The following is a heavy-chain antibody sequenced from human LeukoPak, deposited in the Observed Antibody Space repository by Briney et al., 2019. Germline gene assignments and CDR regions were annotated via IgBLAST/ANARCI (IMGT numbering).Heavy chain of an antibody. D-gene: IGHD3-10*01. Sequence: GGSLRLSCAASGFTFDDYAMHSVRHAPGNGLEWVSGISWNSGSIDYADSVKGRFTIPRDNPKNSLYLQMNSLRAEDTALYYCANDLQGSGRYYYGMDVWGQGTTVTVSS. CDR3: ANDLQGSGRYYYGMDV. CDR1: GFTFDDYA. J-gene: IGHJ6*02. CDR2: ISWNSGSI. V-gene: IGHV3-9*01.